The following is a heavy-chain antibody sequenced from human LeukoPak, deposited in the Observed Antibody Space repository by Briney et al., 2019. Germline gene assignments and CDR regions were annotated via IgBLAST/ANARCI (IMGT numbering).Heavy chain of an antibody. D-gene: IGHD6-13*01. V-gene: IGHV3-30*04. Sequence: PGGSLRLSCAASGFTFSSYAMHWVRQAPGKGLEWVAVISYDGRNKYYTDSVKGRFPISRDNSKNTLYLQMNSLRVEDTAMYYCARGKGRSSSWSNRFWYFDLWGRGTLVTVSS. CDR1: GFTFSSYA. CDR3: ARGKGRSSSWSNRFWYFDL. CDR2: ISYDGRNK. J-gene: IGHJ2*01.